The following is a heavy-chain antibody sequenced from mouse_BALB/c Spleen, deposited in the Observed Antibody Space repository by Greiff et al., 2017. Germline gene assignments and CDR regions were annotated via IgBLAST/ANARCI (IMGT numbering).Heavy chain of an antibody. CDR2: ISSGRST. V-gene: IGHV5-6-5*01. D-gene: IGHD1-1*01. Sequence: EVMLVESGGGLVKPGGSLKLSCAASGFTFSSYAMSWVRQTPEKRLEWVASISSGRSTYYPDSVKGRFTISRDNARNILYLQKSSLRSEDTAMYYCARPHYGSSWDYAMDYWGQGTSVTVSS. CDR3: ARPHYGSSWDYAMDY. J-gene: IGHJ4*01. CDR1: GFTFSSYA.